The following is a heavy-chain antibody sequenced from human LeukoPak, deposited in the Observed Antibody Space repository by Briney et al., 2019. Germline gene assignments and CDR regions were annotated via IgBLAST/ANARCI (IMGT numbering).Heavy chain of an antibody. Sequence: SETLSLTCTVSGGSISSSSYYWGWIRQPPGKGLEWIGSIYYSGSTYYNPSLKSRVTISVDTSKNQFSLKLSSVTAADTAVYYCARDRGGYYFDYWGQGTLVPVSS. CDR1: GGSISSSSYY. CDR3: ARDRGGYYFDY. D-gene: IGHD6-25*01. J-gene: IGHJ4*02. V-gene: IGHV4-39*02. CDR2: IYYSGST.